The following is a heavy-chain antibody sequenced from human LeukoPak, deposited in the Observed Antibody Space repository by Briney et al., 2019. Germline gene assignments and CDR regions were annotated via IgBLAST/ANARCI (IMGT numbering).Heavy chain of an antibody. Sequence: GGSLRLSCVASGFTFSSYWMTWVRQAPGKGLEWISYITNGSDIRHYAGSVEGRFTVSRDNAKNSLYLQMNSLRAEDTAIYYCTRGTLFWGQGTLVTVSS. V-gene: IGHV3-48*01. CDR1: GFTFSSYW. J-gene: IGHJ4*02. CDR3: TRGTLF. D-gene: IGHD1-14*01. CDR2: ITNGSDIR.